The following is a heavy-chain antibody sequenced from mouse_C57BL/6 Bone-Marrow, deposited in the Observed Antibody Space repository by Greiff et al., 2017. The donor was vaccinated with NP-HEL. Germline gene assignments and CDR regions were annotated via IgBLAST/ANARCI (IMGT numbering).Heavy chain of an antibody. CDR1: GYTFTSYW. CDR2: IYPGSGST. J-gene: IGHJ2*01. D-gene: IGHD4-1*01. CDR3: ARWDGGFDY. Sequence: QVQLQQPGAELVKPGASVKMSCKASGYTFTSYWITWVKQRPGQGLEWIGDIYPGSGSTNYNEKFKSKATLTVDTSSSTAYIQLSSLTAEDAAVYYCARWDGGFDYWGRGTTLTVSS. V-gene: IGHV1-55*01.